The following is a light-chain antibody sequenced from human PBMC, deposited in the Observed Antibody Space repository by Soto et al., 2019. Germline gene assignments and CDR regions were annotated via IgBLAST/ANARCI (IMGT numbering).Light chain of an antibody. CDR1: SSDVGAYNY. Sequence: QSALTQPASVSGSPGQSITISCTGTSSDVGAYNYVSWYQQHPGNAPKLMIYEVSNRPSGVSNRFSGSKSGDTTSLTISGLQAVDEADYYCSSFTRASTVVFGGGTKLAV. CDR3: SSFTRASTVV. V-gene: IGLV2-14*01. J-gene: IGLJ3*02. CDR2: EVS.